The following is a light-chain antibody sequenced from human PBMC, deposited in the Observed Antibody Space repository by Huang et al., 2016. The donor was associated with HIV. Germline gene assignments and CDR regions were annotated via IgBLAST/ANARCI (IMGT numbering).Light chain of an antibody. V-gene: IGKV3-20*01. CDR2: GAS. CDR3: QQYGSSPGYT. Sequence: EIVLTQSPGTLSLSPGERATLSCRASQSVSSSYLAWYQQKPGQAPRLLIFGASSSATGIPDRFSGSGSGTDFTLTISRLEPEDFAVYYCQQYGSSPGYTFGQGTKLEIK. J-gene: IGKJ2*01. CDR1: QSVSSSY.